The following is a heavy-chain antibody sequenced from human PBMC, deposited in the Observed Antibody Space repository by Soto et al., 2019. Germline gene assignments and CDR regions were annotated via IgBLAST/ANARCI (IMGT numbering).Heavy chain of an antibody. V-gene: IGHV4-59*01. CDR1: GGSISSYY. CDR2: IYYSGST. CDR3: ALSISARRWFEP. Sequence: PSETLSLTCTVSGGSISSYYWSWIRQPPGKGLEWIGYIYYSGSTNYNPSLKSRVTISVDTSKNQFSLKLSSVTAADTAVYYCALSISARRWFEPRAQRTLVPVAS. D-gene: IGHD6-6*01. J-gene: IGHJ5*02.